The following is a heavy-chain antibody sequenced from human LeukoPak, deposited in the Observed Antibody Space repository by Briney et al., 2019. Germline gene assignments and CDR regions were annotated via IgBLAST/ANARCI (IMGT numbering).Heavy chain of an antibody. J-gene: IGHJ4*02. CDR2: ISTSGGST. D-gene: IGHD2-15*01. Sequence: PGGSLRLSCAASGFTFSSYGMSWVRRAPGKGLEWVSSISTSGGSTYYADSVKGRFTISRDNSKNTLYLQMNSLRAEDTAVYYCAKATAASPRNFDSWGQGTLVTVSS. CDR1: GFTFSSYG. CDR3: AKATAASPRNFDS. V-gene: IGHV3-23*01.